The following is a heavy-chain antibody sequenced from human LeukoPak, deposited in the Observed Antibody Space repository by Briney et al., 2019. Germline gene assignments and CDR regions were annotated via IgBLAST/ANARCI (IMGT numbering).Heavy chain of an antibody. J-gene: IGHJ3*02. V-gene: IGHV4-34*01. CDR1: GGSFTNYY. Sequence: SETLSLTCAVYGGSFTNYYWSWIRQPPGKGLEWIGEINHSGSTKYNPSLKSRVTISIDTSKNQLSLKLSSVTAADTAVYSCVRHVALAFDIWGQGTKVTVSS. CDR2: INHSGST. CDR3: VRHVALAFDI.